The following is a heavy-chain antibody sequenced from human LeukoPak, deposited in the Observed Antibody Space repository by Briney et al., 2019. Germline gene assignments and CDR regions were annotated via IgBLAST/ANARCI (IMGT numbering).Heavy chain of an antibody. CDR1: GGSLSDYY. CDR2: INHSGST. J-gene: IGHJ3*01. D-gene: IGHD1-1*01. Sequence: SETLSLTCAVYGGSLSDYYWSWIRQTPGKGLEWIGEINHSGSTSYNPALKSRVTISVDTSKNQLSLKLSSVTAADTSVYYCASIHQLRGTDVFDLWGQGTMVTVSP. CDR3: ASIHQLRGTDVFDL. V-gene: IGHV4-34*01.